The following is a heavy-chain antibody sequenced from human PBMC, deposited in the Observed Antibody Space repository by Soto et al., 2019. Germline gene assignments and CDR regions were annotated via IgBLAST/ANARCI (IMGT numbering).Heavy chain of an antibody. J-gene: IGHJ4*02. CDR2: ISGSGGST. CDR3: AKDPFWSGYYYFDY. V-gene: IGHV3-23*01. CDR1: GFTFSSYA. D-gene: IGHD3-3*01. Sequence: SGGSLRLSCAASGFTFSSYAMSWVRQAPGKGLEWVSAISGSGGSTYYADSVKGRFTISRDNSKNTLYLQMNSLRAEDTAVYYCAKDPFWSGYYYFDYWGQGTLVTVSS.